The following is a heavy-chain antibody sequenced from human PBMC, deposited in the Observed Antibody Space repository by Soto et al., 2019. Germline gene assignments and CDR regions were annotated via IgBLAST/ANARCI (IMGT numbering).Heavy chain of an antibody. CDR1: CGSIMSGGYY. D-gene: IGHD3-10*01. Sequence: SETLSLTCTFSCGSIMSGGYYWSWIRQHPGKGLEWIGYIYYSGSTYYNPSLKSRVTISEDTSKNQFSLKLSSVTAADTAVYYCAGGVVRGLIITDAFDIWGQGTMVTVSS. CDR3: AGGVVRGLIITDAFDI. CDR2: IYYSGST. V-gene: IGHV4-31*03. J-gene: IGHJ3*02.